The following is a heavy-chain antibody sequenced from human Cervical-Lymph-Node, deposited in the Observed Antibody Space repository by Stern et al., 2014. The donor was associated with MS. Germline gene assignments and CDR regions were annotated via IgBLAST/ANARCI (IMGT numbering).Heavy chain of an antibody. D-gene: IGHD4-17*01. CDR3: ASASEVTTTVH. V-gene: IGHV1-8*01. CDR2: MTPNNRNP. J-gene: IGHJ4*02. CDR1: GYTFTDYD. Sequence: VQLVQSGAEVKKPGASVKVSCMTSGYTFTDYDINWVRQAPGQGLEWLGWMTPNNRNPNYAQSFPGRLTLTRDISTSTAYMELNSLRSDDTAVYYCASASEVTTTVHWGQGTLVIVSS.